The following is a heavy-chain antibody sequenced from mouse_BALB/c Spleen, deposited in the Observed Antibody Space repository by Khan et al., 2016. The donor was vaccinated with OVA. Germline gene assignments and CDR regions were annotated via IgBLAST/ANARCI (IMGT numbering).Heavy chain of an antibody. CDR3: VNHGSSSAWFTY. CDR1: GYTFTNYW. V-gene: IGHV1-7*01. J-gene: IGHJ3*01. CDR2: INPSTDYT. Sequence: QVRLQQSGAELAKPGASVKMSCKASGYTFTNYWMHWVKQRPGQGLEWIGYINPSTDYTEYNQKFKDKASLTADKSSSTAYMQLTSLTSEDSALXYCVNHGSSSAWFTYWGQGTLVTVSA. D-gene: IGHD1-1*01.